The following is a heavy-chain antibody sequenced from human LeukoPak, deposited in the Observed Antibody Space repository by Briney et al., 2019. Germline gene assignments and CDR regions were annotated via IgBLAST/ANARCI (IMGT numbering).Heavy chain of an antibody. V-gene: IGHV4-39*07. D-gene: IGHD6-19*01. CDR2: IYYSGST. J-gene: IGHJ4*02. CDR3: ARDDSSGFFDY. Sequence: PSETLSLTCTVSGGSISSSSYYWGWIRQPPGKGLEWIGSIYYSGSTYYNPSLKSRVTISVDTSKNQFSLKLSSVTAADTAVYYCARDDSSGFFDYWGQGTLVTVSS. CDR1: GGSISSSSYY.